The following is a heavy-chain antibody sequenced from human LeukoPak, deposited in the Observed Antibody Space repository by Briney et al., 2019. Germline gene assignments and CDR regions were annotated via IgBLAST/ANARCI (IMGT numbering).Heavy chain of an antibody. CDR3: ARVVYYDSSGYLDY. Sequence: GGSLRLSCAASGITFGNNWMHWVRQGPGKGLVWISRINSDGGGAIYADSVKGRFTISRDNAKNSLYLQMNSLRAEDTAVYYCARVVYYDSSGYLDYWGQGTLVTVSS. CDR2: INSDGGGA. CDR1: GITFGNNW. V-gene: IGHV3-74*01. J-gene: IGHJ4*02. D-gene: IGHD3-22*01.